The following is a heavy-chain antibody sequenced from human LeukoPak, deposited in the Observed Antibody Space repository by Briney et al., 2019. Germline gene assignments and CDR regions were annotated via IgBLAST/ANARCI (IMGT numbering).Heavy chain of an antibody. CDR3: ARDLHPLHYYYYMDV. CDR1: GYTFTGYY. J-gene: IGHJ6*03. Sequence: ASVKVSCKASGYTFTGYYMHWVRQAPGQGLEWMGWINPNSGGTNYAQKFQGRVTMTRDTSISTACMELSRLRSDDTAVYYCARDLHPLHYYYYMDVWGKGTTVTVSS. CDR2: INPNSGGT. V-gene: IGHV1-2*02.